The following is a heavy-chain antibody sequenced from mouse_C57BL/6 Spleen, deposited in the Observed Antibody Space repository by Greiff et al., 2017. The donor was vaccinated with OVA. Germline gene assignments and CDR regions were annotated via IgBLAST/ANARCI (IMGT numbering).Heavy chain of an antibody. Sequence: VKLVESGPGLVAPSQSLSITCTVSGFSLTSYAISWVRQPPGKGLEWLGVIWTGGGTNYNSALKSRLSISKDNSKSQVFLKMNSLQTDDTARYYCAREGKILGRNYFDYWGQGTTLTVSS. D-gene: IGHD4-1*01. CDR2: IWTGGGT. CDR3: AREGKILGRNYFDY. V-gene: IGHV2-9-1*01. CDR1: GFSLTSYA. J-gene: IGHJ2*01.